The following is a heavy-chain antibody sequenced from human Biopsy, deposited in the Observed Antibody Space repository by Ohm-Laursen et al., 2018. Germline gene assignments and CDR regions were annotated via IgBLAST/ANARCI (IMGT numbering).Heavy chain of an antibody. CDR2: INIDGSGT. D-gene: IGHD3-16*01. CDR1: GFTFNSYW. Sequence: SLRLSCAASGFTFNSYWMHWVRQAPGKGLVWVSRINIDGSGTKYADSVKGRFTVSRDNAKNTLYPQMNSLTAEDTAIYYCTRAYRYGLDAFDVWGQGTMVTVSS. CDR3: TRAYRYGLDAFDV. J-gene: IGHJ3*01. V-gene: IGHV3-74*03.